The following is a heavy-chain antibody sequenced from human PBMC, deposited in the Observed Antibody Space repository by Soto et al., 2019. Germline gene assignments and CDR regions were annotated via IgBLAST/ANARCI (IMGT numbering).Heavy chain of an antibody. D-gene: IGHD3-22*01. CDR2: INPSGGST. V-gene: IGHV1-46*01. CDR1: GYTFTSYY. Sequence: ASVKVSCKASGYTFTSYYMHWVRQAPGRGLEWMGIINPSGGSTSYARKFQGRVTMTRDTSTSTVYMELSSLRSEDTAVYYCARERPDSSGSDDAFDIWGQGTMVTVSS. J-gene: IGHJ3*02. CDR3: ARERPDSSGSDDAFDI.